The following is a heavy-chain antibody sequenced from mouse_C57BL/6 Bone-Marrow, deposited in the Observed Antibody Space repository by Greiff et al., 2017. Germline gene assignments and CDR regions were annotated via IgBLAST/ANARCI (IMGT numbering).Heavy chain of an antibody. CDR3: ARSTGDAMDY. CDR2: IAPSDSYT. J-gene: IGHJ4*01. V-gene: IGHV1-69*01. D-gene: IGHD1-1*01. CDR1: GYTFTSYW. Sequence: QVQLQQPGAELVMPGASVKLSCKASGYTFTSYWMHWVKQRPGQGLEWIGEIAPSDSYTNYNQKFKGKSTLTVDKSSSTAYMQLSSLTSEDSAVYYCARSTGDAMDYWGQGTSVTVSS.